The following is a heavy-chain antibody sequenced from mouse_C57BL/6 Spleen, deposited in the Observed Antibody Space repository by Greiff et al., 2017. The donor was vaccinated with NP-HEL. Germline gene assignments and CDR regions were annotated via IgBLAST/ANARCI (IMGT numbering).Heavy chain of an antibody. CDR3: ARGDSSAWFAY. J-gene: IGHJ3*01. CDR2: IYPGSGNT. CDR1: GYTFTDYY. V-gene: IGHV1-76*01. Sequence: VQLQQSGAELVRPGASVKLSCKASGYTFTDYYINWVKQRPGQGLEWIARIYPGSGNTYYNEKFKGKATLTAEKSSSTAYMQLSSLTSEDSAVYFCARGDSSAWFAYWGQGTLVTVSA. D-gene: IGHD3-2*02.